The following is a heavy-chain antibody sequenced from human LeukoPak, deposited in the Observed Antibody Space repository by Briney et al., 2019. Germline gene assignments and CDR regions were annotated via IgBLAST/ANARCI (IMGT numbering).Heavy chain of an antibody. CDR1: GGTFSSYA. CDR2: IIPIFGTA. Sequence: SVKVSCKASGGTFSSYAVSWVRLTPGQGLEWLGGIIPIFGTANYAQKFQGRVTITADESTSTAYMELSSLRSEDTAVYYCAVVYGDSGFDYWGQGTLVTVSS. CDR3: AVVYGDSGFDY. V-gene: IGHV1-69*13. D-gene: IGHD4-17*01. J-gene: IGHJ4*02.